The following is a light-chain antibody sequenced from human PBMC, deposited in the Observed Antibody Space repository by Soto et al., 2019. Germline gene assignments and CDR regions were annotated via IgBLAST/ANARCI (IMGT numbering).Light chain of an antibody. CDR2: DVT. J-gene: IGLJ2*01. Sequence: QSALSQPPSASGSPGQSVTISCTGTNSDIGAFTYVSWYQQHPGRAPRLIIYDVTKRPSGVPDRFSGSKSGNTASLTVSGLHVDEEADYFCSSYAVNKKLLFGGGTKLTVL. CDR1: NSDIGAFTY. CDR3: SSYAVNKKLL. V-gene: IGLV2-8*01.